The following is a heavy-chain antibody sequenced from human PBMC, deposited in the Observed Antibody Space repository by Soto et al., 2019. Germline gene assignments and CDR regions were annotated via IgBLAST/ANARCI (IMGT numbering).Heavy chain of an antibody. D-gene: IGHD3-10*01. CDR1: GFTFSSYG. CDR2: ISYDGSNK. J-gene: IGHJ6*02. CDR3: ARDGPALRITMVRGVILYYYYGMDV. V-gene: IGHV3-30*03. Sequence: GGSLRLSCAASGFTFSSYGMHWVRQAPGKGLEWVAVISYDGSNKYYADSVKGRFTISRDNSKNTLYLQMNSLRAEDTAVYYCARDGPALRITMVRGVILYYYYGMDVWGQGTTVTVSS.